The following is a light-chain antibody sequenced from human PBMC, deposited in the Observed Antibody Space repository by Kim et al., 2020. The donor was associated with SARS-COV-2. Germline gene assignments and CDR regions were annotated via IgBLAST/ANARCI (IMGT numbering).Light chain of an antibody. Sequence: APGITATITCGGDNIGSKSVHCYQQKAGQAPVLVIYYDSDRTSGIPERFSGSNSGNTATLTISRVEAGDEADYYCQVWDSSNDHVVFGGGTQLTVL. CDR1: NIGSKS. V-gene: IGLV3-21*04. CDR2: YDS. J-gene: IGLJ2*01. CDR3: QVWDSSNDHVV.